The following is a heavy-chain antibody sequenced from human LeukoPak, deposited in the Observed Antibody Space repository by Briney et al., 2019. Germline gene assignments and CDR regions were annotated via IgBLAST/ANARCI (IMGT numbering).Heavy chain of an antibody. D-gene: IGHD6-19*01. Sequence: SETLSLTCTVSGDSVISTYYYWGWIRQPPGRGLEWIASIRYSESAYYSPSLKSRATISVDTSKNQFSLRLRSLTATVTAVYYCATQDSSHYWGQGTLVTVSS. V-gene: IGHV4-39*01. CDR2: IRYSESA. CDR1: GDSVISTYYY. CDR3: ATQDSSHY. J-gene: IGHJ4*02.